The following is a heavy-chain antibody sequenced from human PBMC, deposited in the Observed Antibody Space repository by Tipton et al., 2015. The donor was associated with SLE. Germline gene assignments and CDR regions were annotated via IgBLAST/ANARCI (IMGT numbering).Heavy chain of an antibody. CDR3: TTHSSANGMNV. D-gene: IGHD3-22*01. Sequence: SLRPSCAASDLTLRTVLVSWVRQAPGEGLEWVGRIKNKVGGDRTEYAAPVKGRFTISRYDLKNTVHLQLNSLKIEDTAVYFCTTHSSANGMNVWGQGTTVTVSS. J-gene: IGHJ6*02. CDR2: IKNKVGGDRT. CDR1: DLTLRTVL. V-gene: IGHV3-15*01.